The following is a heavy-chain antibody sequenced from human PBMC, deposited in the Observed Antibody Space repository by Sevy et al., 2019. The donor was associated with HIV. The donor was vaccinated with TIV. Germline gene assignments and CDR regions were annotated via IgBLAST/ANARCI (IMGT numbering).Heavy chain of an antibody. V-gene: IGHV3-30*04. CDR1: GFVFSSYA. Sequence: WGSLRLSCTASGFVFSSYAMHWVRQAPGKGLEWVAFIAHDGSNKNYADSVKGRFTLSRDNSKNTLYLQMNSLGAEDTAVYYCARPRFLEWLSSAAFDIWGQGTMVTVSS. CDR3: ARPRFLEWLSSAAFDI. CDR2: IAHDGSNK. J-gene: IGHJ3*02. D-gene: IGHD3-3*01.